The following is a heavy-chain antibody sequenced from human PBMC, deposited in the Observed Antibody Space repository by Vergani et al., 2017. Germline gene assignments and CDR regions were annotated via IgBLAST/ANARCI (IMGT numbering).Heavy chain of an antibody. CDR1: GYTFTSYA. J-gene: IGHJ4*02. CDR2: INAGNGNT. D-gene: IGHD3-16*02. V-gene: IGHV1-3*01. Sequence: QVQLVQSGAEVQKPGASVKVSCKASGYTFTSYAMHWVRQAPGQRLEWMGWINAGNGNTKYSQKFQGRVTITRDTSASTAYMELSSLRSEDTAVYYCAREGFYDYVXGSYRLRGGYYFDYWGQGTLVTVSS. CDR3: AREGFYDYVXGSYRLRGGYYFDY.